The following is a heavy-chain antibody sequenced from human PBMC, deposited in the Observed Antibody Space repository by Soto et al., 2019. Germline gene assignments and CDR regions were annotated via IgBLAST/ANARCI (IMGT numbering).Heavy chain of an antibody. J-gene: IGHJ6*02. CDR1: GGSFSGYY. V-gene: IGHV4-34*01. CDR3: ARASPYYDFWSGSIYYYGMDV. CDR2: INHSGST. Sequence: SETLSLTCAVYGGSFSGYYWSWIRQPPGKGLEWIGEINHSGSTNYNPSLKSRVTISVDTSKNQFSLKLSSVTAADTAVYYCARASPYYDFWSGSIYYYGMDVWGQGTTVTVSS. D-gene: IGHD3-3*01.